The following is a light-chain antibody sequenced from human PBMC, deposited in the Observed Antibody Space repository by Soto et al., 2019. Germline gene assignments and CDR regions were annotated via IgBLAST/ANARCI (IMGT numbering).Light chain of an antibody. CDR2: EVS. J-gene: IGLJ1*01. Sequence: QSALTQPPSVSGSPGQSVTISCTGTSSDVGSYNRVSWYQQPPGTAPKLMIYEVSNRPSGVPDRFSGSKSGNTASLTISGLPAEDEADYYCSSYTSTRTYVFGTETKLTVL. CDR1: SSDVGSYNR. CDR3: SSYTSTRTYV. V-gene: IGLV2-18*02.